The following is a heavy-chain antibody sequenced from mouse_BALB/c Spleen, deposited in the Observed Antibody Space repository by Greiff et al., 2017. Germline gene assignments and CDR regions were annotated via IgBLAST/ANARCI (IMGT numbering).Heavy chain of an antibody. V-gene: IGHV1S81*02. Sequence: QVQLQQPGAELVKPGASVKLSCKASGYTFTSYWMHWVKQRPGQGLEWIGEINPSNGRTNYNEKFKSKATLTVDKSSSTAYMQLSSLTSEDSAVYDCARSGGTGFAYWGQGTLVTVSA. CDR3: ARSGGTGFAY. J-gene: IGHJ3*01. CDR2: INPSNGRT. D-gene: IGHD4-1*01. CDR1: GYTFTSYW.